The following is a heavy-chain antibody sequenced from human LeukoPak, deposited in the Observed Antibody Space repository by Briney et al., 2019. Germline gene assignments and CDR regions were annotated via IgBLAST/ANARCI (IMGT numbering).Heavy chain of an antibody. CDR3: ARRSMVQHLDV. Sequence: GASVKVSCKASGYTFISYAINWVRQAPGQGLEWMGWINTNTGNPVYAQGFTGRFVFSLDTSVSTAYLQISSLKAEDTAFYYCARRSMVQHLDVWGKGTTVTVSS. CDR1: GYTFISYA. CDR2: INTNTGNP. J-gene: IGHJ6*04. V-gene: IGHV7-4-1*02. D-gene: IGHD3-10*01.